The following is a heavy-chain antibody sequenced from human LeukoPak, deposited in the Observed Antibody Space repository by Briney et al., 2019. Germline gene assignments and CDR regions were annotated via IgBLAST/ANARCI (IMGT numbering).Heavy chain of an antibody. CDR3: ARVYSSSWYRNYYYMDV. V-gene: IGHV4-34*01. CDR2: INHSGST. Sequence: PSETLSLTCAVYGGSFSGYYWSWIRQPPGKGLEWIGEINHSGSTNYNPSLKSRVTISVDTSKNQFSLKLSSVTAADTAVYYCARVYSSSWYRNYYYMDVWGKGTTVTISS. CDR1: GGSFSGYY. D-gene: IGHD6-13*01. J-gene: IGHJ6*03.